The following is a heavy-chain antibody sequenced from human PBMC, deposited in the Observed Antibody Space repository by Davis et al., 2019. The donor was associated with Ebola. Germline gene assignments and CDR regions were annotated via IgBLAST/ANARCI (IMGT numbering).Heavy chain of an antibody. CDR2: ISSSSSYT. J-gene: IGHJ6*02. V-gene: IGHV3-11*06. CDR1: GFTFSDYY. D-gene: IGHD3-10*01. CDR3: ARYLRFRPYGSGPYYYYGMDV. Sequence: GESLKISCAASGFTFSDYYMSWIRQAPGKRLEWVSYISSSSSYTNYADSVKGRFTISRDNAKNSLYLQMNSLRAEDTAVYYCARYLRFRPYGSGPYYYYGMDVWGQGTTVTVSS.